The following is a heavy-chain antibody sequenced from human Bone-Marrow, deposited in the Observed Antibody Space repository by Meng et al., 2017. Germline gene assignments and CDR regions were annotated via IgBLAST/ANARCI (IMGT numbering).Heavy chain of an antibody. CDR1: CGSISSGGYC. Sequence: QGRLQDAAPGVVMPSETLSLPCTVSCGSISSGGYCWSWIRQHPGKGLECIGYIYYSGSPYYNPSLKSRVTISVDKSKNQFSLKLSSVTAADTAVYYCARDEGLDLGPDNWFDPWGQGTLVTVSS. V-gene: IGHV4-31*03. CDR3: ARDEGLDLGPDNWFDP. D-gene: IGHD3-16*01. CDR2: IYYSGSP. J-gene: IGHJ5*02.